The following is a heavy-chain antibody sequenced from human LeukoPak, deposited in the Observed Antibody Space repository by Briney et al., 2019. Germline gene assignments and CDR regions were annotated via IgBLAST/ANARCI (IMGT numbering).Heavy chain of an antibody. D-gene: IGHD2-15*01. CDR2: ISAYNGNT. CDR3: VIPTLSRYCSGGSCYEH. Sequence: ASVKVSCKASGYTFTSYGISWVRQAPGQGLEWMGWISAYNGNTNYAQKLQGRVTMTTDTSTSTAYMELRSLRSDDTAVYYCVIPTLSRYCSGGSCYEHWGQGTLVTVSS. CDR1: GYTFTSYG. J-gene: IGHJ1*01. V-gene: IGHV1-18*01.